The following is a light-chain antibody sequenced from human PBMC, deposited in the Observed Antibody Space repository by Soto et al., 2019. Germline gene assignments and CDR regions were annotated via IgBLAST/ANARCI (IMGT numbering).Light chain of an antibody. V-gene: IGKV3-11*01. CDR2: DAS. CDR1: QSVGSY. J-gene: IGKJ2*01. Sequence: EIVLTQSPATLSLSPGERATLSCRASQSVGSYLAWYQQKPGQAPRLLIYDASNRATGIPVRFSGSGSGTDFTLTISSLEPEDFAVYYCQQYNNWPLYTFGQGTKLEIK. CDR3: QQYNNWPLYT.